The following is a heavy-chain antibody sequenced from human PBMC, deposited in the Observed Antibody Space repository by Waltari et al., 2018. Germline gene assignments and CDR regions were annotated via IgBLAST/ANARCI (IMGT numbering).Heavy chain of an antibody. J-gene: IGHJ3*02. D-gene: IGHD3-22*01. Sequence: VQLVESGGGLVKPGGSLRLSCAASGFTFSNAWMSWVRQAPGKGLEWVGRIKRKNDGGTTDYAAPVKGRFTISRDDSKNTLYLQMNSLKTEDTAVYYCTTDGMIVVVNDAFDIWGQGTMVTVSS. CDR2: IKRKNDGGTT. CDR1: GFTFSNAW. V-gene: IGHV3-15*01. CDR3: TTDGMIVVVNDAFDI.